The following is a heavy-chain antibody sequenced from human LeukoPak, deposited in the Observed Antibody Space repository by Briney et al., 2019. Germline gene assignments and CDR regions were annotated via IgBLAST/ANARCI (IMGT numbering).Heavy chain of an antibody. CDR2: INHSGST. Sequence: PSETLSLTCAVYGGSFSGYSWSWIRQPPGKGLEWIGEINHSGSTNYNPSLKSRVTISVDTSKNQFSLKLSSVTAADTAVYYCARVYSAYDFLGEDYWGQGIPVTVSS. D-gene: IGHD5-12*01. CDR3: ARVYSAYDFLGEDY. J-gene: IGHJ4*02. CDR1: GGSFSGYS. V-gene: IGHV4-34*01.